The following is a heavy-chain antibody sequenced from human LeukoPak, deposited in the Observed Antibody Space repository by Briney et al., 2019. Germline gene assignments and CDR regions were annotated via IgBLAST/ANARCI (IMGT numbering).Heavy chain of an antibody. D-gene: IGHD3-16*01. CDR2: TNLHGTTV. J-gene: IGHJ4*02. Sequence: GGSLRLSCEVSGLSFSNYWMHWVRQAPGKGLVWVARTNLHGTTVDYADSVKGRFTISRDNAKNILFPRMNSLRAEDTAVYYCASAYTYVRLGDHWGQGTLVTVSS. V-gene: IGHV3-74*01. CDR1: GLSFSNYW. CDR3: ASAYTYVRLGDH.